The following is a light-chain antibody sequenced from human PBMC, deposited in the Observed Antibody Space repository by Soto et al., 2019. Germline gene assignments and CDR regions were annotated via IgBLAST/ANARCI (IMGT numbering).Light chain of an antibody. V-gene: IGKV3-15*01. Sequence: EIVMTQSPATLSASPGERATLSCRASQSVSSTLAWYQQKPGQAPRLLIYGASTRASGIPARFSGSGSGTGFILTISSLQSEDFAVYYCQHYNKWPLTFGGGTKVEIK. CDR3: QHYNKWPLT. J-gene: IGKJ4*01. CDR1: QSVSST. CDR2: GAS.